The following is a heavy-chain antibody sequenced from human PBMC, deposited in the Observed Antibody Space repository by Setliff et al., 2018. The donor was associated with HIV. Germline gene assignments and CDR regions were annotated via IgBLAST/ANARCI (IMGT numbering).Heavy chain of an antibody. V-gene: IGHV4-4*02. CDR3: ARAHPAPTSLWGSGYAYYGAVDY. D-gene: IGHD3-22*01. Sequence: SETLSLTCAVSSGSISSSNWWSWVRQPPGKGLEWIGEIYHSGSTNYNLSLKNRVTMSVDKSKNQFSLKLSSVTAADTAVYYCARAHPAPTSLWGSGYAYYGAVDYWGQGT. CDR2: IYHSGST. J-gene: IGHJ4*02. CDR1: SGSISSSNW.